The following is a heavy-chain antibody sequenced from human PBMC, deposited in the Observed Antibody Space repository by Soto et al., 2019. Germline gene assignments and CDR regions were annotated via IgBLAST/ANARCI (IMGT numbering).Heavy chain of an antibody. J-gene: IGHJ4*02. D-gene: IGHD6-19*01. V-gene: IGHV3-7*03. CDR3: ARYFRGSGRYFFDY. CDR2: INQDGGGR. Sequence: PGGSLRLSCVASGFTFISSFMGWVRQAPGKGLEWVANINQDGGGRYYVDSVKGRFTISRDNAKNSLYLQMNSLRAEDTAMYYCARYFRGSGRYFFDYWGQGTLVTVSS. CDR1: GFTFISSF.